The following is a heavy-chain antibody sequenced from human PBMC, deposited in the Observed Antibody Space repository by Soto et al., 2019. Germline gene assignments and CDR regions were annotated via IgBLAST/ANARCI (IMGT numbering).Heavy chain of an antibody. Sequence: QLQLQESGPGLVKPSETLSLTCTVSGGSISSSSYYWGWIRQPPGKGLEWIGSIYYSGSTYYNPSLKSRVTQTVETAKYQFSRTLGPVTAADPAVYYCAGHSSYGDYGFGSDNCFDPWGQGTLDTVSS. J-gene: IGHJ5*02. D-gene: IGHD4-17*01. CDR1: GGSISSSSYY. CDR3: AGHSSYGDYGFGSDNCFDP. CDR2: IYYSGST. V-gene: IGHV4-39*01.